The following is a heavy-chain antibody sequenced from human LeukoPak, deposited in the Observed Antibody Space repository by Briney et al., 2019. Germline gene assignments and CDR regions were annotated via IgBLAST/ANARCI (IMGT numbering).Heavy chain of an antibody. Sequence: GGSLRLSCTVSGFTVSSNSMSWVRQAPGKGLEWVSFIYSGTIHYSDSVKGRFTISRDNSKNTLYLQMNSLRSEDTAVYYCARDREYYDSSGYYVWEGFDYWGQGTLVTVSS. CDR2: IYSGTI. D-gene: IGHD3-22*01. CDR1: GFTVSSNS. J-gene: IGHJ4*02. CDR3: ARDREYYDSSGYYVWEGFDY. V-gene: IGHV3-53*05.